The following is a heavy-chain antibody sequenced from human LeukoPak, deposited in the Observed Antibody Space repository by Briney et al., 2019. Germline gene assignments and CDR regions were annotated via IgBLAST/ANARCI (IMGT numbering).Heavy chain of an antibody. CDR2: ISNSGST. Sequence: PSETLSLTCTVSGGSISSYYWSWIRQPPGAGLEWIGYISNSGSTNYNPSLKSRVTISVDTSKNQLSLKLSYVTAADTAVYHCVRLQPNTGEWAFDIWGQGTMVSVSS. CDR3: VRLQPNTGEWAFDI. D-gene: IGHD1-1*01. J-gene: IGHJ3*02. V-gene: IGHV4-59*01. CDR1: GGSISSYY.